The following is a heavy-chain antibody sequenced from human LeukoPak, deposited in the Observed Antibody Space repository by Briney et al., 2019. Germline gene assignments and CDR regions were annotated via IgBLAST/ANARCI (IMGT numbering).Heavy chain of an antibody. CDR2: INPNSGGT. CDR1: GYTFTGYY. D-gene: IGHD3-22*01. CDR3: ARDERRRYYDSSGYSHLDDY. Sequence: GASVTVSCKASGYTFTGYYMHWVRQAPGQGLEWMGWINPNSGGTNYAQKFQGRVTMTRDTSISTAYMELSRLRSDDTAVYYCARDERRRYYDSSGYSHLDDYWGQGTLVTVSS. V-gene: IGHV1-2*02. J-gene: IGHJ4*02.